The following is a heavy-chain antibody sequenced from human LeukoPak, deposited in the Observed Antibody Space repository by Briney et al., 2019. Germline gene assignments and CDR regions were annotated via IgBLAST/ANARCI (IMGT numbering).Heavy chain of an antibody. D-gene: IGHD2-2*01. CDR1: GGSFSGYY. Sequence: SETLSLTCAVYGGSFSGYYWSWIRQPPGKGLEWIGEINHSGSTNYNPSLKSRVTISVDTSKNQFSLKLSSVTAADTAVYYCARETHCSSTSCYAFDIWGQGTMVTVSS. V-gene: IGHV4-34*01. CDR2: INHSGST. J-gene: IGHJ3*02. CDR3: ARETHCSSTSCYAFDI.